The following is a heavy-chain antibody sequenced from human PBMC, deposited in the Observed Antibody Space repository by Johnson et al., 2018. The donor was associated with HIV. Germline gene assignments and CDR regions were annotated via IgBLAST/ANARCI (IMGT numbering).Heavy chain of an antibody. J-gene: IGHJ3*02. CDR1: GFTFDDHG. Sequence: RVESGGGVARPGGSMRLSCAASGFTFDDHGMSWARQGAGKGVEWVSGMKWKGGSTGYADDVKGLFTIAKDNAKNSLYLQMNRLRAEAPALYCCASGDELGDDAFDIWGQGTMVTVSS. CDR3: ASGDELGDDAFDI. CDR2: MKWKGGST. D-gene: IGHD7-27*01. V-gene: IGHV3-20*04.